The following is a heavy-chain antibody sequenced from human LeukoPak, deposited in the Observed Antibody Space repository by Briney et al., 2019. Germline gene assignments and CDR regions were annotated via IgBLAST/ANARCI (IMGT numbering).Heavy chain of an antibody. D-gene: IGHD3-3*01. CDR2: ISNDGSRK. Sequence: GGSLRLSCAPSGFTFSRHGMHWVRQAPGKGLEWVAIISNDGSRKYYAHPVEGRFTISRDNSKNTLYLQMDSLRAEDTAVYYCARDRAWNYFDYWGQGTLVTVSS. CDR1: GFTFSRHG. V-gene: IGHV3-30*03. J-gene: IGHJ4*02. CDR3: ARDRAWNYFDY.